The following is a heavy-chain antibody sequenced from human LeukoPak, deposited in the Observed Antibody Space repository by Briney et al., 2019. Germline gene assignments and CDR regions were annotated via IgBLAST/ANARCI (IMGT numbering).Heavy chain of an antibody. CDR1: GFTFSSYA. V-gene: IGHV3-30-3*01. CDR2: ISYDGSNK. J-gene: IGHJ4*02. Sequence: GRSLRLSCAASGFTFSSYAMHWVRQAPGKGLEWVAVISYDGSNKYYADSVKGRFTISRDNSKNTLYLQMNSLRAEDTAVYYCARDQPDYYDSSGSPDYWGQGTLVTVSS. D-gene: IGHD3-22*01. CDR3: ARDQPDYYDSSGSPDY.